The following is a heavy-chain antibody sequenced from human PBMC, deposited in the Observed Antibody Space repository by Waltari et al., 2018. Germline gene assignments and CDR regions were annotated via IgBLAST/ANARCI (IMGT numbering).Heavy chain of an antibody. J-gene: IGHJ4*02. V-gene: IGHV3-21*01. Sequence: EVQLVESGGGLVKPGESLRLSCTASGFTFSSSNINWVRQAPGKGLEWVSSISSSSTYIFYADSLKGRFTISRDNAKNSLYLQMNSLRAEDTAVYYCARDSRYYDSARYYNTIDYWGLGTLVTVSS. CDR2: ISSSSTYI. CDR3: ARDSRYYDSARYYNTIDY. CDR1: GFTFSSSN. D-gene: IGHD3-10*01.